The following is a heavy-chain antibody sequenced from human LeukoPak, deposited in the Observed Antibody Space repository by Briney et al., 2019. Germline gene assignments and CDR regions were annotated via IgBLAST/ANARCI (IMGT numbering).Heavy chain of an antibody. D-gene: IGHD1-26*01. CDR3: AKKGLVGDTDLRAFDY. CDR1: GFTFSSYA. J-gene: IGHJ4*02. CDR2: ISYDGSNK. Sequence: GGSLRLSCAASGFTFSSYAMSWVRQAPGKGLEWVAVISYDGSNKYYADSVKGRFTISRDNYKNTLYLQMNSLRAEDTAVYYCAKKGLVGDTDLRAFDYWGQGILVTVSS. V-gene: IGHV3-30-3*02.